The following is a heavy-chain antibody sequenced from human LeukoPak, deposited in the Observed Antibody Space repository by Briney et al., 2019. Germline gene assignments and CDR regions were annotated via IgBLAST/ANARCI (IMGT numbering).Heavy chain of an antibody. CDR2: ISWTGGST. CDR1: GFTFDDYT. D-gene: IGHD6-6*01. Sequence: GGSLRLSCAASGFTFDDYTMRWVRQAPGKGLEWVSLISWTGGSTYSADSVKGRFTISRDNSKNSLYLQMNSLRTEDTALYYCAKDSSSSLTFDYWGQGTLVTVSS. CDR3: AKDSSSSLTFDY. J-gene: IGHJ4*02. V-gene: IGHV3-43*01.